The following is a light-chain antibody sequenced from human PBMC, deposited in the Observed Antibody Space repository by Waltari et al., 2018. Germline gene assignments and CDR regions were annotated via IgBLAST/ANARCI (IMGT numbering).Light chain of an antibody. CDR2: WAS. CDR1: PRVLYSSNNKNY. V-gene: IGKV4-1*01. Sequence: DIVMTQSPASLAASLGERATITCKSRPRVLYSSNNKNYLAWYQQKPGQPPKLLIYWASTRESGVPDRFSGSGSGTDFTLTISSLQAEDVAVYYCQQYYSTPLTFGGGTKVEIK. J-gene: IGKJ4*01. CDR3: QQYYSTPLT.